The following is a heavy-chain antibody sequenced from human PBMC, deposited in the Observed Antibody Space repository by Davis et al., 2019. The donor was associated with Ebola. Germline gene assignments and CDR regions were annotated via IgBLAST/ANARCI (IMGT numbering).Heavy chain of an antibody. V-gene: IGHV6-1*01. J-gene: IGHJ4*02. CDR1: GDSVSGSRGA. Sequence: HSQTLSLTCAISGDSVSGSRGAWNWIRQSPSRGLEWLGRTYYSSKWYNESALSVKSRITISADTAKNQLSLHLNSVTPEDTAVYYCARGWLRSAFDQWGQGTLVTVSS. CDR3: ARGWLRSAFDQ. CDR2: TYYSSKWYN. D-gene: IGHD5-12*01.